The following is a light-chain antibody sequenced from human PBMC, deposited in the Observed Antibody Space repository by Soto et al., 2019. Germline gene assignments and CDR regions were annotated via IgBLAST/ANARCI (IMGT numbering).Light chain of an antibody. CDR2: DVT. J-gene: IGLJ2*01. V-gene: IGLV2-14*01. Sequence: QSALTQPASVSGSPGQSITISCTGTSSDVGAYDYVSWYQQHPDKAPKLIIYDVTDRPSGVSNRFSGSKSDNTASLTISGLQAEDEADYYCSSYTSSNTLAFGGGTKLTVL. CDR3: SSYTSSNTLA. CDR1: SSDVGAYDY.